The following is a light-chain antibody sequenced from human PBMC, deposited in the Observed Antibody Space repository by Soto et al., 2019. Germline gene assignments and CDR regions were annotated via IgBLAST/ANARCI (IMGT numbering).Light chain of an antibody. CDR2: DAS. V-gene: IGKV3-11*01. CDR3: QQRSNWPLT. J-gene: IGKJ4*01. CDR1: QGVSSY. Sequence: EIVLTQSPATLSLSPGERVTLSCRARQGVSSYLAWYQQKPGQAPRLLIYDASNRATGIPARFSGSRSGTDFTLTIRSLEPEDFAVYYCQQRSNWPLTFGGGTKVEIK.